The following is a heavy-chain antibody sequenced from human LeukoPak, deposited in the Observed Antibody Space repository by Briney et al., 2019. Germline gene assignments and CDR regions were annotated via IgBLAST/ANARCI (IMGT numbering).Heavy chain of an antibody. J-gene: IGHJ4*02. Sequence: SVKVSCKASGGTFSSYAISWVRQAPGQGLEWMGGIIPIFGTANYAQRFQGRVTVTTDESTSTAYMELSSLRSEDTAVYYCARVGTTTGYYFDYWGQGTLVTVSS. D-gene: IGHD1-7*01. CDR2: IIPIFGTA. CDR1: GGTFSSYA. V-gene: IGHV1-69*05. CDR3: ARVGTTTGYYFDY.